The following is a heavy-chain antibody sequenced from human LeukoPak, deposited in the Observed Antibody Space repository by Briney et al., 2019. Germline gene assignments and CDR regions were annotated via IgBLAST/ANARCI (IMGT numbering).Heavy chain of an antibody. CDR3: AKDRGTVFLNYFDP. V-gene: IGHV3-23*01. Sequence: PGGSLRLSCAASGFTFSSYAMSWVRQPPGKGLEWVAVITGSGGTTYYADSVKGRFTISRDNSKNTLYLEMNSLRAEDTAVYYCAKDRGTVFLNYFDPWGQGTPVTVSS. J-gene: IGHJ5*02. CDR1: GFTFSSYA. D-gene: IGHD1-7*01. CDR2: ITGSGGTT.